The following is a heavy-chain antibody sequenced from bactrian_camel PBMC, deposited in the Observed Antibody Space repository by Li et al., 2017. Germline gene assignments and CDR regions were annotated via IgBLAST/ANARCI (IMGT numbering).Heavy chain of an antibody. Sequence: HVQLVESGGGSVQAGVSLRLSCAASGYTVTPHSVGWFRQAPLREREAVAAFDRDGDTRYSDSVKGRFTISKDRARNTLYLQMDSLKPEDSGQYVCAADTRSYGGSWMSTEPYNSWGQGPRSPSP. V-gene: IGHV3S53*01. CDR3: AADTRSYGGSWMSTEPYNS. D-gene: IGHD6*01. CDR1: GYTVTPHS. CDR2: FDRDGDT. J-gene: IGHJ6*01.